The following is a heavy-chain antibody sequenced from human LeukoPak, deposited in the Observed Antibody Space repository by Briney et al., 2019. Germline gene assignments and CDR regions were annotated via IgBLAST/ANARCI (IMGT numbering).Heavy chain of an antibody. V-gene: IGHV3-7*01. CDR3: ARIGYRSSSFDY. CDR1: GFTFSNYW. Sequence: PGGSLRLSCAASGFTFSNYWMSWVRQAPGKGLEWVANIKQDGSEKNYVDSMKGRFTISRDNAKNSLYLQMNSLRAEDTAVYYCARIGYRSSSFDYWGQGTLVTVSS. J-gene: IGHJ4*02. CDR2: IKQDGSEK. D-gene: IGHD6-19*01.